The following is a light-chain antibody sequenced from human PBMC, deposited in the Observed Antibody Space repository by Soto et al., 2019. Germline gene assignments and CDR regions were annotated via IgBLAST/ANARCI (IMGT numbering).Light chain of an antibody. CDR1: SSDVGGYIY. CDR3: SSYTTTSTT. Sequence: QSALTQPASVSGSPGQSITISCTGTSSDVGGYIYVSWYQQHPGKAPKLMIYEVSNRPSGVSNRFSGSKSGNTASLTISGLQAEDEADYYCSSYTTTSTTFGGGTKVTVL. CDR2: EVS. V-gene: IGLV2-14*01. J-gene: IGLJ3*02.